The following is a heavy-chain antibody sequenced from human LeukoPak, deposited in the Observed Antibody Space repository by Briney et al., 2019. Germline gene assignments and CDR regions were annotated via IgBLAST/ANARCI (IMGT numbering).Heavy chain of an antibody. D-gene: IGHD2-2*02. Sequence: PGGSLRLSCAASGFTFSSYSMNWVRQAPGKGLEWVSYISSSSTIYSADSVKGRFTISRDNAKNSLFLQMNSLRAEDTAVYYCLSCTNANCYSYWGQGTLVTVSS. CDR1: GFTFSSYS. V-gene: IGHV3-48*04. J-gene: IGHJ4*02. CDR2: ISSSSTI. CDR3: LSCTNANCYSY.